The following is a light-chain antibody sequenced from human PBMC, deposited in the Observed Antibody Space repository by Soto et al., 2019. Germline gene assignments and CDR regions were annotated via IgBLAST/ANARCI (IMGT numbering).Light chain of an antibody. CDR3: QQYYTTPRT. CDR1: QSVLYISNNRNY. J-gene: IGKJ1*01. Sequence: DIVMTQSPDSLAVSLGERAIINCKSSQSVLYISNNRNYLAWYQQKPGQPPKLLIYWASTRESGVPDRFSGSGSGTDFTLTISSLQAEDVAVYYCQQYYTTPRTFGQGTKVEIK. CDR2: WAS. V-gene: IGKV4-1*01.